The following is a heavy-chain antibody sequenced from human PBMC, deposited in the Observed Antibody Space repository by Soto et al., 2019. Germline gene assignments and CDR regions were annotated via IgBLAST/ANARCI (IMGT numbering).Heavy chain of an antibody. D-gene: IGHD6-19*01. Sequence: LSLTCTVSGGSISSSSYYWGWIRQPPGKGLEWIGSIYYSGSTYYNPSLKSRVTISVDTSKNQFSLKLSSVTAADTAVYYCARQEYSSGWAHFDYWGQGTLVTVSS. CDR2: IYYSGST. CDR1: GGSISSSSYY. V-gene: IGHV4-39*01. CDR3: ARQEYSSGWAHFDY. J-gene: IGHJ4*02.